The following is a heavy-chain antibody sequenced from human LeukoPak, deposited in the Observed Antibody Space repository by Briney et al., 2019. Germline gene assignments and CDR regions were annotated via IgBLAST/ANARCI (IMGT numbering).Heavy chain of an antibody. CDR1: GASISSSY. CDR2: INYSGST. Sequence: SETLSLTCAVSGASISSSYWSWIRQPPGKGLEWIGYINYSGSTNYNPSLKSRVTISVDTSKNQFSLRLSSVTAADTAFYYCARGYYDNRGYSNTFDIWGQGSMVTVSS. CDR3: ARGYYDNRGYSNTFDI. D-gene: IGHD3-22*01. J-gene: IGHJ3*02. V-gene: IGHV4-59*01.